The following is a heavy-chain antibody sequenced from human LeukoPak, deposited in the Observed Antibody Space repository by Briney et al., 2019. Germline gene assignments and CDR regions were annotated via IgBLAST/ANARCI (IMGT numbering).Heavy chain of an antibody. V-gene: IGHV4-39*01. J-gene: IGHJ4*02. Sequence: SETLSLTCTVSGGSISSSSYYWGWIRQRPGKGLEWIGSIYYSGSTYYNPSLKSRVTISVDTSKNQFSLKLSSVTAADTAVYYCARNVWGYCSGGSCDPVDYWGQGTLVTVSS. CDR3: ARNVWGYCSGGSCDPVDY. D-gene: IGHD2-15*01. CDR2: IYYSGST. CDR1: GGSISSSSYY.